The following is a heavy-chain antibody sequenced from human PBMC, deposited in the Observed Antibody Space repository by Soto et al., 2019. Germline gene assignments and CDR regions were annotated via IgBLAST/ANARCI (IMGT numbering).Heavy chain of an antibody. CDR3: SRGAYGDPSFDY. Sequence: ASVKVSCKASGYTFTTSGISWVRQAPGQGLEWMGWIRTYNGDTNYVQKFQGRVTMTADTSTSTAYMELRSLKSDDTAVYYCSRGAYGDPSFDYWGQGTLVTVSS. J-gene: IGHJ4*02. D-gene: IGHD4-17*01. CDR1: GYTFTTSG. CDR2: IRTYNGDT. V-gene: IGHV1-18*01.